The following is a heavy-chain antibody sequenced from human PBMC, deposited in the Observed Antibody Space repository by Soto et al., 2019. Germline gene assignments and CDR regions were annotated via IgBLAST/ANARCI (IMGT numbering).Heavy chain of an antibody. CDR1: GFTFSSYA. Sequence: QVQLVESGGGVVQPGRSPRLSCAASGFTFSSYAVHWVRQAPGKGLEWVAVISNDGSKKNYADSVKGRFTISRDNSKNTLDLQMNSLRAEDTAVFYCVASGLSFDYWGQGTLVTVSS. CDR2: ISNDGSKK. CDR3: VASGLSFDY. V-gene: IGHV3-30-3*01. J-gene: IGHJ4*02. D-gene: IGHD3-16*02.